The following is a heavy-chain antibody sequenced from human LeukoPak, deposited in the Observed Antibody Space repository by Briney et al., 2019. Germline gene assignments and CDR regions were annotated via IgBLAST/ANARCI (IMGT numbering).Heavy chain of an antibody. Sequence: ASVKVSCKASGYSFAGYYIHWVRQAPGQGLEWMGWINPNRGATNYAQKFQDRVAMTRDTSISTAYMELSRLRSDDTAVYCCARDQNYYDTATYYGIDYWGQGTLVTVSS. J-gene: IGHJ4*02. CDR2: INPNRGAT. CDR1: GYSFAGYY. V-gene: IGHV1-2*02. CDR3: ARDQNYYDTATYYGIDY. D-gene: IGHD3-22*01.